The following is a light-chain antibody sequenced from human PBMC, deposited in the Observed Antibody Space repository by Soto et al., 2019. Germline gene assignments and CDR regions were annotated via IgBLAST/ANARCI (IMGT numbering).Light chain of an antibody. CDR3: QQRSNWTLT. CDR2: DAS. V-gene: IGKV3-11*01. CDR1: ESLSNY. Sequence: EIVLTQSPATLSLSPGERATLSCRATESLSNYLAWYQQKPGQAPRLLIYDASNRATGIPARFSGSGSGTDFTLTISSLEPEDFAIYYCQQRSNWTLTFGQGTKVEIK. J-gene: IGKJ1*01.